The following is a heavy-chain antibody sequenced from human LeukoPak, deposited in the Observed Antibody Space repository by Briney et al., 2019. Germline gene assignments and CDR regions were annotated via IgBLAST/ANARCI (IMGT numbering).Heavy chain of an antibody. J-gene: IGHJ4*02. CDR1: GYNFTGYY. V-gene: IGHV1-2*02. D-gene: IGHD1-26*01. Sequence: ASVKDSCKASGYNFTGYYIHWVRQAPGQGLEWMGWINPTSGGTKYAQKFQGRVTMTWDTSISTAYMDLSRLRSDDTAVYFCARDPPRVGAPDYWGQGTLLTVSS. CDR2: INPTSGGT. CDR3: ARDPPRVGAPDY.